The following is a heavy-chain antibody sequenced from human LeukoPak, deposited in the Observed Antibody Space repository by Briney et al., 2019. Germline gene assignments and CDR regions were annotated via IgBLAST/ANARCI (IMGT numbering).Heavy chain of an antibody. Sequence: PGGSLRLSCAASEFTFNYYAMNWVRQAPGKGLEWVSAISDSGGTPYYADSVKGRFTISRDNSKNTLYLQMNSLRAEDTAVYYCARGPQLTYFYYMDVWGKGTTVTVSS. CDR2: ISDSGGTP. J-gene: IGHJ6*03. V-gene: IGHV3-23*01. CDR1: EFTFNYYA. D-gene: IGHD5-24*01. CDR3: ARGPQLTYFYYMDV.